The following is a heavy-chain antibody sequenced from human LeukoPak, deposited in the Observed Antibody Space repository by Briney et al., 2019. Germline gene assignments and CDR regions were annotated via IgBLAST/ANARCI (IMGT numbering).Heavy chain of an antibody. CDR1: GGSISSSNW. CDR3: ARREGICSSTSCPNWFDP. CDR2: IYHSGSI. D-gene: IGHD2-2*01. J-gene: IGHJ5*02. V-gene: IGHV4-4*02. Sequence: SGTLSLTCAVSGGSISSSNWWSWVRQFPGKGLEWIGEIYHSGSINYSPSLKSRVTISVDKSKNQFSLKLSFATAADTAVYYCARREGICSSTSCPNWFDPWGQGTLVTVSS.